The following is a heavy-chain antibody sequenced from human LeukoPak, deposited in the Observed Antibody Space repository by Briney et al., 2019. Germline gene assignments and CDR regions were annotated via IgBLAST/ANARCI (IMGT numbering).Heavy chain of an antibody. V-gene: IGHV1-2*02. CDR3: VRNSLDYGDLTYGLIDY. CDR1: GYTFTGYY. J-gene: IGHJ4*02. CDR2: INPNSGGT. Sequence: ASVKVSCKASGYTFTGYYMHWVRQAPGQGLEWMGWINPNSGGTNYAQKFQGRVTMTRDTSISTAYMELSRLRSDDTAVYYCVRNSLDYGDLTYGLIDYWGQGTLVTVSS. D-gene: IGHD4-17*01.